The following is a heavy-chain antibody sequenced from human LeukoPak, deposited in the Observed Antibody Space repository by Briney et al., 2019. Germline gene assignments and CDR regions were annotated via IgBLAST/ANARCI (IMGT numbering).Heavy chain of an antibody. V-gene: IGHV3-66*01. Sequence: GGSLRLSCAASGFTVSSNYMSWVRQAPGKGLEWVSVIYSGGSTYYADPVKGRFTISRDNSKNTLYLQMNSLRAEDTAVYYCAKSLKNPYSSSWHYYYMDVWGKGTTVTVSS. J-gene: IGHJ6*03. CDR3: AKSLKNPYSSSWHYYYMDV. D-gene: IGHD6-13*01. CDR2: IYSGGST. CDR1: GFTVSSNY.